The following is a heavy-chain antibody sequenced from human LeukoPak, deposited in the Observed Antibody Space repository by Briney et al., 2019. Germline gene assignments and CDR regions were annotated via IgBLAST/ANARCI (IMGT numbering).Heavy chain of an antibody. CDR2: IHSDGSTI. Sequence: GGSLRLSCAASGFNFSNYWMHWVRQVPGKGLVWVSLIHSDGSTIIYADSVKGRFTISRDNAKKTLYLQMDSLRVEDMAVYFCARGGGSAASGSQVRVDYMDVWGKGTTVTVSS. V-gene: IGHV3-74*01. D-gene: IGHD3-10*01. J-gene: IGHJ6*03. CDR1: GFNFSNYW. CDR3: ARGGGSAASGSQVRVDYMDV.